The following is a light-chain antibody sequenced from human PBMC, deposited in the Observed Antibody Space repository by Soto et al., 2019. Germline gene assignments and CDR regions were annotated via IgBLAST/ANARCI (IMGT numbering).Light chain of an antibody. CDR3: QSYDSSRTNAV. J-gene: IGLJ2*01. V-gene: IGLV1-40*01. CDR1: SSNIGAGYD. Sequence: QPVLTQPPSVSGAPGQTITISCTGSSSNIGAGYDVPWYQQLPGRAPKLLIYGNNNRPSGVPDRFSGSKSGTSVSLAITGLRGEDEADYHCQSYDSSRTNAVFGGGTKLTVL. CDR2: GNN.